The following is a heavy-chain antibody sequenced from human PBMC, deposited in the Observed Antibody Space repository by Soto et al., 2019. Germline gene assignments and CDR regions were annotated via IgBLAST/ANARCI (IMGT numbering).Heavy chain of an antibody. D-gene: IGHD6-13*01. J-gene: IGHJ5*02. Sequence: QVQLVQSGAEVKKPGSSVKVSCKASGGTFSSYAISWVRQAPGQGLEWMGGIIPIFGTANYAQKFQGRVRVTADESTSTAYMELSSLRSEDAAVYYCARYNGGTMTAGGVYNWFDPWGQGTLVTVSS. CDR3: ARYNGGTMTAGGVYNWFDP. CDR1: GGTFSSYA. V-gene: IGHV1-69*01. CDR2: IIPIFGTA.